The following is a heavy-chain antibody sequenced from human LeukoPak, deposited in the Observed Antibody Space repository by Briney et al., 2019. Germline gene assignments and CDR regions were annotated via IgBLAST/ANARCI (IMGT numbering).Heavy chain of an antibody. CDR1: GGSISSYY. CDR2: IYYSGST. CDR3: ARNYYDSSRYYPGLDY. D-gene: IGHD3-22*01. Sequence: SETLSLTCTVSGGSISSYYWSWIRQPPGKGLEWIGYIYYSGSTNYNPSLKSRVTISVDTSKNQFSLKLSSVTAADTAVYYCARNYYDSSRYYPGLDYWGQGTLVTVSS. J-gene: IGHJ4*02. V-gene: IGHV4-59*01.